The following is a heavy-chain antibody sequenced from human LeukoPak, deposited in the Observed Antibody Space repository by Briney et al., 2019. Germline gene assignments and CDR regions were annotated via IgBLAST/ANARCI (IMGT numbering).Heavy chain of an antibody. CDR3: ARDSVPLRYFDWLLFY. V-gene: IGHV1-69*06. CDR1: GGTFSSYA. CDR2: IIPIFGTA. D-gene: IGHD3-9*01. Sequence: ASVKVSCKASGGTFSSYAISWVRQAPGQGLEWMGGIIPIFGTANYAQKFQGRVTITADKSTSTAYMELSSLRSEDTAVYYCARDSVPLRYFDWLLFYWGQGTLVTVSS. J-gene: IGHJ4*02.